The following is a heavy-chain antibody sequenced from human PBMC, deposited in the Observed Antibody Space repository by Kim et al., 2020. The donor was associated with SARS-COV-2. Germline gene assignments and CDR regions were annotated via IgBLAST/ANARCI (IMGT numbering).Heavy chain of an antibody. J-gene: IGHJ5*02. Sequence: LKSRVTISVDTAKNQFSLKLSSVTAADTAVYYCARHVGYSSGWYHWFDPWGQGTLVTVSS. V-gene: IGHV4-39*01. D-gene: IGHD6-19*01. CDR3: ARHVGYSSGWYHWFDP.